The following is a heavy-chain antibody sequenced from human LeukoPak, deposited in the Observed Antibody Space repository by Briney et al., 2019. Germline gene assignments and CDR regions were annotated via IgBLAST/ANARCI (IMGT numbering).Heavy chain of an antibody. CDR3: AKDKWKMSTHFDY. Sequence: GGSLRPSCAASGFTFSTYGMHWVRQTPGRGLELVAFTQYNEGKKYYANFVKGRFTISRDNSKNTLYLQMNSLTNEDTAVYYYAKDKWKMSTHFDYWGQGTPVTVSS. V-gene: IGHV3-30*02. CDR2: TQYNEGKK. D-gene: IGHD1-20*01. CDR1: GFTFSTYG. J-gene: IGHJ4*02.